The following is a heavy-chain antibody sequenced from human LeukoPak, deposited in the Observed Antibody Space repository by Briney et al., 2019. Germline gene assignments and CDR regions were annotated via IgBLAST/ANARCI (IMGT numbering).Heavy chain of an antibody. Sequence: PGGSLRLSCAASGFTFSSYAMSWVRQAPGKGLEWVSTISGSGAGGTTFYADSVKGRFTISRDNSKNTLYLQMNSLRGEDTAVYYCAKSGYNYGPNYMDVWGKGTTVTVSS. D-gene: IGHD5-18*01. CDR3: AKSGYNYGPNYMDV. CDR2: ISGSGAGGTT. V-gene: IGHV3-23*01. J-gene: IGHJ6*03. CDR1: GFTFSSYA.